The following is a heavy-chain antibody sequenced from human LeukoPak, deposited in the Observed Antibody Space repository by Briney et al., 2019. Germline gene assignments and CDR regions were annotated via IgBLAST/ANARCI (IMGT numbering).Heavy chain of an antibody. CDR1: GFTFSSYP. J-gene: IGHJ4*02. V-gene: IGHV3-23*01. D-gene: IGHD6-6*01. CDR2: LSCSSDNP. Sequence: GGSLRLSCSASGFTFSSYPMSWVPHAPGKGLEWVSTLSCSSDNPYYADHVKGRFTSSRVNSKNTLYLEMNSLRAEDTAVYYCAKVRRSSSSGPFDYWGQGTLVTVSS. CDR3: AKVRRSSSSGPFDY.